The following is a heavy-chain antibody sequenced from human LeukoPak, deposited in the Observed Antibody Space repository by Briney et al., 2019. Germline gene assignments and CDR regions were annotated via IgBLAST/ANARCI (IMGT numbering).Heavy chain of an antibody. V-gene: IGHV4-59*08. D-gene: IGHD3-9*01. J-gene: IGHJ5*02. CDR2: IYYSRST. Sequence: PSETLSLTCTVSGGSISSYYWSWIRQPPGKGLEWIGYIYYSRSTNYNPSLKSRVTISVDTSKNQFSLKLSSVTAADTAVYYCARHRDILTGYRWFDPWGQGTLVTVSS. CDR3: ARHRDILTGYRWFDP. CDR1: GGSISSYY.